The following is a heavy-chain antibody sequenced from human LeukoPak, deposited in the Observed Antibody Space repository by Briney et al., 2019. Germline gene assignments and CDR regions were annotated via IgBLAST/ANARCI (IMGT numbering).Heavy chain of an antibody. V-gene: IGHV3-7*01. CDR1: GFTFSSYW. CDR2: IKQDGSET. J-gene: IGHJ4*02. D-gene: IGHD6-6*01. Sequence: PGGSLRLSCAASGFTFSSYWMSWVRQAPGKGLEWVASIKQDGSETRYMDSMKGRFSISRDNPKNTLYLQMNSLRAEDTAVYYCARQYSSSYTIDYWGQGTLVTVSS. CDR3: ARQYSSSYTIDY.